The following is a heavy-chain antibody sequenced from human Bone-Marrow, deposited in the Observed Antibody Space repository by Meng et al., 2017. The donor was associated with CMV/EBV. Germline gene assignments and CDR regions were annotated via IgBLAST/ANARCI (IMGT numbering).Heavy chain of an antibody. CDR2: IYYSGST. V-gene: IGHV4-39*07. CDR1: SSSYY. J-gene: IGHJ4*02. CDR3: ARGGYYYDSSGYYHDNYFDY. D-gene: IGHD3-22*01. Sequence: SSSYYWGWSRQPPGKGLEWIGSIYYSGSTYYNPSLKSRVTISVDTSKNQFSLKLSSVTAADTAVYYCARGGYYYDSSGYYHDNYFDYWGQGTLVTVSS.